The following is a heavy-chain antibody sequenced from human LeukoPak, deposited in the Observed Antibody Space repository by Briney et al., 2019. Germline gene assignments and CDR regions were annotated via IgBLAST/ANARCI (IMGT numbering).Heavy chain of an antibody. CDR3: ASVHTSGFAGTEVDY. CDR2: INHSGST. Sequence: SETLSLTCAVYGWPLSGYYWGSVRQPTGKGLEWIGEINHSGSTNYNPSLKSRVTISVDTSKNQFSLKLSSVTAADTAVYYCASVHTSGFAGTEVDYWGQGTLVTVSS. J-gene: IGHJ4*02. V-gene: IGHV4-34*01. D-gene: IGHD3-16*01. CDR1: GWPLSGYY.